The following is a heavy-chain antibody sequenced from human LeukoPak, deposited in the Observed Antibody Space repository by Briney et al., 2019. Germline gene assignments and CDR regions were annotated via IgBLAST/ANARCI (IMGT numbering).Heavy chain of an antibody. CDR3: AKGHGWEASYYYYYMDV. CDR2: ISSSGSTI. V-gene: IGHV3-48*03. J-gene: IGHJ6*03. D-gene: IGHD1-26*01. Sequence: GGSLRLSCAASGFTFSSYEMNWVRQAPGKVLEWVSYISSSGSTIYYADSVKGRFTISRDNSKNTLYLKMNSLRAEDTAVYYCAKGHGWEASYYYYYMDVWGKGTTVTISS. CDR1: GFTFSSYE.